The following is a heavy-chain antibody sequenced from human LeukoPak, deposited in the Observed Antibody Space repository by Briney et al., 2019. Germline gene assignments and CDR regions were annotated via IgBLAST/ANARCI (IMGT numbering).Heavy chain of an antibody. J-gene: IGHJ4*02. Sequence: PGGSLRLSCAASGFTFSSDAMRWVRQAPGKGLEYVSAISSNGGTTHYGNSVKCRFTISRDNSKNTLYLQMGSLRAEDMAVYFCARSSGYGYYFDYWGQGTLVTVSS. D-gene: IGHD3-22*01. V-gene: IGHV3-64*01. CDR2: ISSNGGTT. CDR3: ARSSGYGYYFDY. CDR1: GFTFSSDA.